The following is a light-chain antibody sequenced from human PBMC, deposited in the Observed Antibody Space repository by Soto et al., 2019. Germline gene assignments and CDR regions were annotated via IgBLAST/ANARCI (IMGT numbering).Light chain of an antibody. CDR2: DAS. J-gene: IGKJ3*01. V-gene: IGKV3-11*01. Sequence: EIVLTQSPATLSLSPGERATLSCRASQSVSSYLAWYQQKPGQAPRLLIYDASNRATAIPARFSGSGSGTDFTLTISSLEPEDFAVYYCQHRSNWPITFGPGTKVEIK. CDR3: QHRSNWPIT. CDR1: QSVSSY.